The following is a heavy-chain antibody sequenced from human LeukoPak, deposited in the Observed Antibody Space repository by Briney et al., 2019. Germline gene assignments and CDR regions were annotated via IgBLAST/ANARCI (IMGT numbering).Heavy chain of an antibody. D-gene: IGHD6-13*01. CDR2: IRNSGTYT. Sequence: GGSLRLSCAASGFTFSSYSMNWVRQAPGKGLEWVSYIRNSGTYTNYADSVKGRFTISRDNAKNSLYLQVNSLRAEDTAVYYCARGDRQLASGYWGQGTLVTVSS. J-gene: IGHJ4*02. CDR3: ARGDRQLASGY. V-gene: IGHV3-21*05. CDR1: GFTFSSYS.